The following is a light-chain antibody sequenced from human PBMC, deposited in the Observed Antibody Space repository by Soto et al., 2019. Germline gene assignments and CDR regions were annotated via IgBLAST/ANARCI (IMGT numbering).Light chain of an antibody. CDR1: SSNIGSNT. J-gene: IGLJ1*01. CDR3: ATWDDSLNLLYV. CDR2: SNN. Sequence: QSVLTQPPSASGTPGQRVTISCSGSSSNIGSNTVNWYQQLPGTAPKLLIYSNNQRPSGVPDRFSGSKSGTSASLAISGLQSEDEAEYYCATWDDSLNLLYVFGTGTKLTVL. V-gene: IGLV1-44*01.